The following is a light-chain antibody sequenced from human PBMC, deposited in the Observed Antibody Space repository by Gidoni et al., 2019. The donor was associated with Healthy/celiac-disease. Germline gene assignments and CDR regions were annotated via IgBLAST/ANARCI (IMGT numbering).Light chain of an antibody. Sequence: EIVLTQSPGTLSLSPGERATLSCRASQSVSSSYVAWYQQKPGQAPRLLIYGASSRATGIPDRFSGSGSGTAFTLTISRLDPEDFAVYYCQQYGSSPWTFGHXTKVGI. CDR2: GAS. J-gene: IGKJ1*01. CDR3: QQYGSSPWT. V-gene: IGKV3-20*01. CDR1: QSVSSSY.